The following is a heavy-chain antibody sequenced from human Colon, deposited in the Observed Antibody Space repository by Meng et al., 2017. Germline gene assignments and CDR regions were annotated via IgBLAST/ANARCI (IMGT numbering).Heavy chain of an antibody. CDR2: INHSGST. Sequence: QVQLQQGGGGLLKPSETLSLTCAVYGGSFSCYYWSWIRQPPGKGLEWIGEINHSGSTNYNPSLKSRVTISVDTSKNQFSLKLSSVTPADTAVYFCARDNLLTSGSRFCFDYWGQGALVTVFS. D-gene: IGHD6-19*01. CDR1: GGSFSCYY. V-gene: IGHV4-34*01. CDR3: ARDNLLTSGSRFCFDY. J-gene: IGHJ4*02.